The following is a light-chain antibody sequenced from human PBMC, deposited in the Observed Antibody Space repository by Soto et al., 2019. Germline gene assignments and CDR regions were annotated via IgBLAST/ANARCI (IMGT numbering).Light chain of an antibody. J-gene: IGKJ2*01. Sequence: IQVTQSPSSLSASVGDRVTITCRASQSISSYLYWYQQKPGKAPKLMVFAAYSLQSGVPSRFSGSGSGTDSTLTISSLQPEDFATYYCQQSYSTLYTFGQGTKVDI. CDR3: QQSYSTLYT. CDR2: AAY. V-gene: IGKV1-39*01. CDR1: QSISSY.